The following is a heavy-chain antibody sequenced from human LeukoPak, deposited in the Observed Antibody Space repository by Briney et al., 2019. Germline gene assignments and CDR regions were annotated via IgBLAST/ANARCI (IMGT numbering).Heavy chain of an antibody. CDR2: INPNSGGT. CDR1: GYTFTGYY. D-gene: IGHD5-24*01. J-gene: IGHJ4*02. V-gene: IGHV1-2*02. CDR3: ARDKGEMATITHLSY. Sequence: GASVKVSCKASGYTFTGYYMHWVRQAPGQGLEWMGRINPNSGGTNYAQKFQGRVTMTRDTSISTAYMELSRLRSDDTAVYYCARDKGEMATITHLSYWGQGTLVTVSS.